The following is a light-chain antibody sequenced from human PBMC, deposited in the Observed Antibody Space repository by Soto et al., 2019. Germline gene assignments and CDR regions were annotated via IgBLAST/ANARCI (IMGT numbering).Light chain of an antibody. Sequence: DIVMTQSPATLSVSPGETATLSCRASQSVTYNLAWYQQKPGQGPRLLIYGAFTRATGIPARFSGSGSGTEFTLTINILPSEDFVVYYCQQYQSWPPLTFGGGTKVEI. J-gene: IGKJ4*01. CDR1: QSVTYN. CDR3: QQYQSWPPLT. CDR2: GAF. V-gene: IGKV3-15*01.